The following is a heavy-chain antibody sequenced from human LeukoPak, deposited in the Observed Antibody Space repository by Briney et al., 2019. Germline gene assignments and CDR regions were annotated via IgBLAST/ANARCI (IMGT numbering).Heavy chain of an antibody. D-gene: IGHD3-22*01. CDR1: GFTFSSYE. Sequence: PGGSLRLSCAASGFTFSSYEMNWVRQAPGKGLEWVSYISSSGSTIYYADSVKGRFTISRDNAKNSLYLQMNSLRAEDTAVYYCARSEHYYDSSGLTYYIDYWGQGTLVTASS. J-gene: IGHJ4*02. V-gene: IGHV3-48*03. CDR2: ISSSGSTI. CDR3: ARSEHYYDSSGLTYYIDY.